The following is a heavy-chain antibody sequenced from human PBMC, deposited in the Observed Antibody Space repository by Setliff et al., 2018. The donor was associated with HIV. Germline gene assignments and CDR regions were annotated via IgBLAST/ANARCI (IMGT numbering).Heavy chain of an antibody. CDR2: ISSSGSTI. CDR1: GFTFSSYE. Sequence: GGSLRLSCAASGFTFSSYEMNWVRQAPGKGLEWVSYISSSGSTIYYADSVKGRFTISRDNAKKSLYLQMNSLRAEDTAVYYCARDFAEGALWGQGTLVTVSS. D-gene: IGHD1-26*01. J-gene: IGHJ4*02. V-gene: IGHV3-48*03. CDR3: ARDFAEGAL.